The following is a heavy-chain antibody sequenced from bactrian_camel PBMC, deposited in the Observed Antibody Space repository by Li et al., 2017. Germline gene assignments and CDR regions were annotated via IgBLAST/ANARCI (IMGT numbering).Heavy chain of an antibody. V-gene: IGHV3S54*01. D-gene: IGHD2*01. CDR1: GDMVSMCG. Sequence: VQLVESGGDSVRVGGSLKLSCTAAGDMVSMCGMGLYRHSPGKERELVASFNSDDGHTEYADFVKGRFTISQDNAKGTLFLQMNNLKTEDTALYSCGQILSTRSAPCYSDDHNPGRGTQVTVS. J-gene: IGHJ4*01. CDR2: FNSDDGHT.